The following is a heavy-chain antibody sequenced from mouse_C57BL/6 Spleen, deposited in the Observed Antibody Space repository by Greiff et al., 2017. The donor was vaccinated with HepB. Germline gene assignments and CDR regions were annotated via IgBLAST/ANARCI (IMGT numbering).Heavy chain of an antibody. CDR2: IYPRSGNT. CDR1: GYTFTSYG. V-gene: IGHV1-81*01. J-gene: IGHJ1*03. CDR3: AIYYYGSTHFDV. Sequence: VQLQQSGAELARPGASVKLSCKASGYTFTSYGISWVKQRTGQGLEWIGEIYPRSGNTYYNEKFKGKATLTADKSSSTAYTELRSLTSEDSAVYFCAIYYYGSTHFDVWGTGTTVTVSS. D-gene: IGHD1-1*01.